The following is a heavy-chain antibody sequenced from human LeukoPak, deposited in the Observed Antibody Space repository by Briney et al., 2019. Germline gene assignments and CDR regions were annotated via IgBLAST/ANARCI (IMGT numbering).Heavy chain of an antibody. D-gene: IGHD3-22*01. V-gene: IGHV1-69*05. CDR3: ARGPLPYYYDSSGYYYVDFQH. CDR1: GGTFSSYA. Sequence: VASVRVSCKASGGTFSSYAISLVRQAPGQGLEWMGGIIPIFGTANYAQKFQGRVTITTDESTSTAYMELSSLRSEDTAVYYCARGPLPYYYDSSGYYYVDFQHWGQGTLVTVSS. CDR2: IIPIFGTA. J-gene: IGHJ1*01.